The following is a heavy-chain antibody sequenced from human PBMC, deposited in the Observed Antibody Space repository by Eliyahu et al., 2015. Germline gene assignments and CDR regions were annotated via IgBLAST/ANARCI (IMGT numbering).Heavy chain of an antibody. V-gene: IGHV1-46*03. CDR2: IXPSGGST. CDR3: ARSPRYICSSTSCPGYYFDY. J-gene: IGHJ4*02. CDR1: GYTFXSYY. D-gene: IGHD2-2*01. Sequence: QVQLVQSGAEVKKPGASVKVSCXASGYTFXSYYMXWVRQAPGQGLGXMGIIXPSGGSTSYAQKFQGRVTMTRDTSTGTVYMELSSLRSEDTAVYYCARSPRYICSSTSCPGYYFDYWGQGTLVTVSS.